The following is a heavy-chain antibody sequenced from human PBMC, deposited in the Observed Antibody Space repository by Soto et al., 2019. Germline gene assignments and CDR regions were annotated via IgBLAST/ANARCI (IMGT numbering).Heavy chain of an antibody. CDR2: ISGSGGST. J-gene: IGHJ6*02. D-gene: IGHD3-3*01. Sequence: PGGSLRLSCAASGFTFSSYAMSWVRQAPGKGLEWVSAISGSGGSTYYADSVKGRFTISRDNSKNTLYLQMNSLRAEDTSVYYCAKSIDLWSGYYNGMDVWGQGNTVTVSS. V-gene: IGHV3-23*01. CDR3: AKSIDLWSGYYNGMDV. CDR1: GFTFSSYA.